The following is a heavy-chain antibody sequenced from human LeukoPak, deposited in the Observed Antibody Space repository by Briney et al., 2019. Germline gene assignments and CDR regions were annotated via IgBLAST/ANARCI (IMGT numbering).Heavy chain of an antibody. CDR2: ISAYNGNT. V-gene: IGHV1-18*01. J-gene: IGHJ6*02. D-gene: IGHD3-3*01. Sequence: ASVKVSCKASGYTFTSYGISWVRRAPGQGLEWMGWISAYNGNTNYAQKLQGRVTMTTDTSTSTAYMELRSLRSDDTAVYYCARDGRSTIFGVARGMDVWGQGTTVTVSS. CDR1: GYTFTSYG. CDR3: ARDGRSTIFGVARGMDV.